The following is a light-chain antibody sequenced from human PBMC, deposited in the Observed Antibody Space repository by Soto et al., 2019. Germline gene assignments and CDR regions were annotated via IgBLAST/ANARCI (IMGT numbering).Light chain of an antibody. Sequence: QTVVTQEPSISVSPGGTVTLTCGLTSGSVSTSDYPGWYQLTPGQPPRTLIYGTDTRSSGVPDRFSGSIVGNKAGLTITGAQAEDESDYYCVLYMTSGLRVFGGGTKLTVL. CDR1: SGSVSTSDY. J-gene: IGLJ3*02. CDR2: GTD. CDR3: VLYMTSGLRV. V-gene: IGLV8-61*01.